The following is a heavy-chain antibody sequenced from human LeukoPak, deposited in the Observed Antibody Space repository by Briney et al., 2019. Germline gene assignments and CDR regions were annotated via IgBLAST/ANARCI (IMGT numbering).Heavy chain of an antibody. J-gene: IGHJ3*02. CDR2: IYYSGST. Sequence: SETLSLTCTVSGGSISSYYWGWIRQPPGKGLEWIGSIYYSGSTYYNPSLKSRVTISVDTSKNQFSLKLSSVTAADTAVYYCARKGYSGYDLRSAFDIWGQGTMVTVSS. D-gene: IGHD5-12*01. CDR1: GGSISSYY. CDR3: ARKGYSGYDLRSAFDI. V-gene: IGHV4-39*01.